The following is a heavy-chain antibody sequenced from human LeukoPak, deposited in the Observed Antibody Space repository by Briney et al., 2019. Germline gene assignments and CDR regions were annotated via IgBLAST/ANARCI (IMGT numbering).Heavy chain of an antibody. J-gene: IGHJ4*02. D-gene: IGHD3-10*01. Sequence: SETLSLTCAVSGYSISSAYYWGWIRQRPGKGRGRIGSILHSGSTYYNPSLESRVTISVVTSKNHFSLKLTSVTAADTAAYYCARDRGVRGEIDFWGQGTLVTVSS. CDR3: ARDRGVRGEIDF. CDR2: ILHSGST. CDR1: GYSISSAYY. V-gene: IGHV4-38-2*02.